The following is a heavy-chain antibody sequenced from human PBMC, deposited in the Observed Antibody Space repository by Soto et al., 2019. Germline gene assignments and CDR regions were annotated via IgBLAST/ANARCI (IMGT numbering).Heavy chain of an antibody. D-gene: IGHD1-1*01. CDR1: GFTLSYHY. V-gene: IGHV3-11*06. CDR2: SSNSGSFT. J-gene: IGHJ4*02. CDR3: VKSGDNYNALDY. Sequence: GGSLRLSCTASGFTLSYHYMSWIRQAPGKGLEWIGYSSNSGSFTRYADSVKGRFSISRDNAKNSLYLQINSLRGDDTAIYYCVKSGDNYNALDYWGQGTPVTVSS.